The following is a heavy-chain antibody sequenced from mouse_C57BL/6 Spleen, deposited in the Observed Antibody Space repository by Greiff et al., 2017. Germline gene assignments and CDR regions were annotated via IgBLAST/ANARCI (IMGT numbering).Heavy chain of an antibody. V-gene: IGHV1-55*01. J-gene: IGHJ1*03. Sequence: QVQLQQPGAELVKPGASVKMSCKASGYTFTSSWITWVKQRPGQGLEWIGDIYPGSGSTNYNEKFKSKATLTVDTSSSTAYMQLSSLTSEDSAVYYCARRGSTVVAPLDVWGTGTTVTVAS. CDR2: IYPGSGST. D-gene: IGHD1-1*01. CDR1: GYTFTSSW. CDR3: ARRGSTVVAPLDV.